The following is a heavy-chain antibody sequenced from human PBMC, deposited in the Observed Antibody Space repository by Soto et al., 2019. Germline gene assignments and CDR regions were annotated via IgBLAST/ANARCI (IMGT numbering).Heavy chain of an antibody. D-gene: IGHD3-10*01. Sequence: ASVKVSCKVSGYTLTGLSMRWVRQAPGKGLEWMGGFDPEDGETIYAQKFQGRVTMTEDTSTDTAYMELSSLRSEDTAVYYCATLSLGEFNDAFDIWGQGTMVTVSS. J-gene: IGHJ3*02. CDR3: ATLSLGEFNDAFDI. CDR2: FDPEDGET. V-gene: IGHV1-24*01. CDR1: GYTLTGLS.